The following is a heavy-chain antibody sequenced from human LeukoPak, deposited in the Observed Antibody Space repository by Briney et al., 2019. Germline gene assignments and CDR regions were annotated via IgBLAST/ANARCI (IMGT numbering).Heavy chain of an antibody. Sequence: PGGSLGLSCAASGFTFSDYYMSWIRQAPGKGLEWVSYISSSGSTIYYADSVKGRFTISRDNAKNSLYLQMNSLRAEDTAVYYCARDYYDSTGRHDAFDIWGQGTMVTVSS. CDR2: ISSSGSTI. CDR3: ARDYYDSTGRHDAFDI. J-gene: IGHJ3*02. CDR1: GFTFSDYY. V-gene: IGHV3-11*01. D-gene: IGHD3-22*01.